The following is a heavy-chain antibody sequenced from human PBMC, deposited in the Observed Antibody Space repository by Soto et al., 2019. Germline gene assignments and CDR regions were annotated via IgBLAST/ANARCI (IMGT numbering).Heavy chain of an antibody. CDR1: GDSFTSGSYY. CDR3: AREWGLLPYYVMNV. D-gene: IGHD7-27*01. CDR2: ISYTGRT. Sequence: KTSETLSLTCIVSGDSFTSGSYYWTWLRQPPGKGLEWIGYISYTGRTKYNTSLQSRVTIAVDTSKNDFSLNLSAVTGADTAVYFCAREWGLLPYYVMNVWGHGTAVTVSS. V-gene: IGHV4-61*03. J-gene: IGHJ6*02.